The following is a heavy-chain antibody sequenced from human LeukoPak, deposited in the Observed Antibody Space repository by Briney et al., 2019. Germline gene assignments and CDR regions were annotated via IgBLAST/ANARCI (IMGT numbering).Heavy chain of an antibody. J-gene: IGHJ4*02. CDR2: TSGYNGNT. CDR3: ARTHDFWSARKGDYFDP. D-gene: IGHD3-3*01. CDR1: GYTFGSYY. Sequence: ASVKVSCKTSGYTFGSYYISWVRQAPGQGLEWMGWTSGYNGNTKYAQKLQGRITMTVDTYTTTAYMELKSLRSDDTAVYYCARTHDFWSARKGDYFDPWGQGTLVTVSS. V-gene: IGHV1-18*01.